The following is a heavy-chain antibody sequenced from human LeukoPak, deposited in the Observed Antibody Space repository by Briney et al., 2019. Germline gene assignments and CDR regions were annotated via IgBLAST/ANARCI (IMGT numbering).Heavy chain of an antibody. CDR2: ISSSGSTI. D-gene: IGHD6-13*01. CDR3: ATSSSWYPYDWLDP. J-gene: IGHJ5*02. V-gene: IGHV3-48*03. Sequence: GGSLRLSCAASGFTFSSYEMNWVRQAPGKGLEWVSYISSSGSTIYYADSVKGRFTISRDNAKNSLYLQMNSLRSEDTAVYYCATSSSWYPYDWLDPWGQGTLVTVSS. CDR1: GFTFSSYE.